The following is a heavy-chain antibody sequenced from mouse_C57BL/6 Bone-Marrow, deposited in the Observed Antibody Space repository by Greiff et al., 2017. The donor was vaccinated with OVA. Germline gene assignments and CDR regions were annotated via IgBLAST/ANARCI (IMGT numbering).Heavy chain of an antibody. J-gene: IGHJ1*03. V-gene: IGHV1-84*01. Sequence: VQLKQSGPELVKPGASVKISCKASGYTFTDYYINWVKQRPGQGLEWIGWIDPGSGNTKYNQKFKGKATLTVDTSSSTAYMQLSSLTTEDSAVDYCARGAVRIRYFDVWGTGTTVTVSA. CDR3: ARGAVRIRYFDV. CDR2: IDPGSGNT. CDR1: GYTFTDYY.